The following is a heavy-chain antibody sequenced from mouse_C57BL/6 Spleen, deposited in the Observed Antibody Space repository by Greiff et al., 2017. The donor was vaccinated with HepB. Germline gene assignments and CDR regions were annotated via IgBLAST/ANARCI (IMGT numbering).Heavy chain of an antibody. V-gene: IGHV5-17*01. D-gene: IGHD2-4*01. CDR2: ISSGSSTI. CDR1: GFTFSDYG. Sequence: EVKLMESGGGLVKPGGSLKLSCAASGFTFSDYGMHWVRQAPEKGLEWVAYISSGSSTIYYADTVKGRFTISRDNAKNTLFLQMTSLRSEDTAMYYCARLGYDYEGYFGVWGTGTTVTVSS. CDR3: ARLGYDYEGYFGV. J-gene: IGHJ1*03.